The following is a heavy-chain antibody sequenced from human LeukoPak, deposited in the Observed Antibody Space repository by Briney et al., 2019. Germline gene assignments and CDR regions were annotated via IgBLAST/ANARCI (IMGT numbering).Heavy chain of an antibody. CDR1: GYTFTNYL. V-gene: IGHV1-46*01. D-gene: IGHD2-8*02. CDR2: ITPSVDTT. Sequence: GASVKVSCKASGYTFTNYLLHWVRQAPGQGLEWVGRITPSVDTTNYAQKFRDRVTMTRDMSTSTVYMELSSLRSEDTAVYHCVREESGGYFDYWGQGTLVTVSS. CDR3: VREESGGYFDY. J-gene: IGHJ4*02.